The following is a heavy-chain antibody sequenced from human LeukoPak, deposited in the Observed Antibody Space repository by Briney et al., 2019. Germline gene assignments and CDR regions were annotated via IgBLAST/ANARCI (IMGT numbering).Heavy chain of an antibody. CDR2: IYSGGST. V-gene: IGHV3-66*01. CDR3: ARLAAILHYGMDV. J-gene: IGHJ6*02. CDR1: GFTVSSNY. Sequence: GSLRLSCAASGFTVSSNYMSWVRQAPGKGLEWVSVIYSGGSTYYADSVKGRFTISRDNSKNTLYLQMNSLRAEDTAVYYCARLAAILHYGMDVWGQGTTVTVSS. D-gene: IGHD2-2*02.